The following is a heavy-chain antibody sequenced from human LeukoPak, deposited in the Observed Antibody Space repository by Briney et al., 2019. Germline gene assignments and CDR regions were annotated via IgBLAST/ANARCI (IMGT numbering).Heavy chain of an antibody. CDR3: TTDGSTTLSNTFDY. CDR1: GFTFSGSA. D-gene: IGHD1-26*01. Sequence: GGSLRLSCAASGFTFSGSAMHWVRQASGKGLEWVGHIGNKASNYATDYAPSLKGRFAISRDDSKDTVYLQMNSLKTEDTAIYYCTTDGSTTLSNTFDYWGQGTLVTVSS. CDR2: IGNKASNYAT. J-gene: IGHJ4*02. V-gene: IGHV3-73*01.